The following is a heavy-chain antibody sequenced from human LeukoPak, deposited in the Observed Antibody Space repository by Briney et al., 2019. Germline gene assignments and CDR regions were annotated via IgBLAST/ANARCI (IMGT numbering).Heavy chain of an antibody. J-gene: IGHJ6*02. Sequence: PGGSLRLSCAASGFTFSSYGMSWVRQAPGKGLEWVSGINWNGGSTGYADSVKGRFTISRDNSKNTLYLQMNSLRAEDTAVYYCARVPINYYDSSGYYYYYYGMDVWGQGTTVTVSS. V-gene: IGHV3-20*04. CDR3: ARVPINYYDSSGYYYYYYGMDV. CDR1: GFTFSSYG. CDR2: INWNGGST. D-gene: IGHD3-22*01.